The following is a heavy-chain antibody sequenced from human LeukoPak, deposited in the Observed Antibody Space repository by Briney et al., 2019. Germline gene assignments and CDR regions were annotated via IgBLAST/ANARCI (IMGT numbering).Heavy chain of an antibody. V-gene: IGHV1-18*01. J-gene: IGHJ6*02. CDR1: GYTFTSYG. Sequence: GASVKVSCKASGYTFTSYGIRWVRQAPGQGLEWMGWISAYNGNTNYAQKLQGRVTMTTDTSTSTAYMELRSLRSDDTAVYYCARDPVLWFGESYYYGLDVWGQGTAVTVSS. CDR2: ISAYNGNT. D-gene: IGHD3-10*01. CDR3: ARDPVLWFGESYYYGLDV.